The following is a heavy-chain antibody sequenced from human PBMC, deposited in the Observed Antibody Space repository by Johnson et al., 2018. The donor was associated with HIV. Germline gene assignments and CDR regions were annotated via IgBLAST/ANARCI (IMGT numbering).Heavy chain of an antibody. CDR2: ISYGGSTK. Sequence: QVQLVESGGGVVRPGGSLRLSCAASGFTFDDYGMSWVRQAPGKGLEWVAVISYGGSTKYYADSVKGRFTISRDNAKNSLYLQMNSLRAEDTAVYYCARGRPSGSHDAFDIWGQGTMVTVSS. CDR1: GFTFDDYG. CDR3: ARGRPSGSHDAFDI. D-gene: IGHD3-22*01. V-gene: IGHV3-30*03. J-gene: IGHJ3*02.